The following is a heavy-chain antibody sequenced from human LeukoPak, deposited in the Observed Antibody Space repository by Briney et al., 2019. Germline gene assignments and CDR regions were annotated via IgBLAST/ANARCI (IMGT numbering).Heavy chain of an antibody. V-gene: IGHV4-59*08. D-gene: IGHD3-22*01. CDR2: IYYSGST. CDR3: ARNTYYYDSSGYYRAFDI. CDR1: GGSISSYY. J-gene: IGHJ3*02. Sequence: SETLSLTCTVSGGSISSYYWSWIRQPPGKGLEWIGYIYYSGSTNYNPSLKSRVTISVDTSKNQFSLKLSSVTAADTAVYYCARNTYYYDSSGYYRAFDIWGQGTMVTVSS.